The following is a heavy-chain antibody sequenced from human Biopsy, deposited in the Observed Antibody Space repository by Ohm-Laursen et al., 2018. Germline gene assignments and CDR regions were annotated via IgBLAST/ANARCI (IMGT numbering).Heavy chain of an antibody. V-gene: IGHV1-18*01. D-gene: IGHD3-16*02. CDR3: ARGEVTFGELIVSLDS. J-gene: IGHJ4*02. CDR2: IRPLNGDT. Sequence: ASVKVSCKPSGYNFISYSINWVRQAPGQGLEWMGWIRPLNGDTKYGQKFQDRVTMTTDASTSTVYMELTSLRSDDTAVYYCARGEVTFGELIVSLDSWGQGTLVTVSS. CDR1: GYNFISYS.